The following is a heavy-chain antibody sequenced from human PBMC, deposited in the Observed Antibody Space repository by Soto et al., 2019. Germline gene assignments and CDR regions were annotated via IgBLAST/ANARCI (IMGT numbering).Heavy chain of an antibody. CDR3: TTATGSGWYADDY. CDR2: VKSKTDDGTT. D-gene: IGHD6-19*01. Sequence: EVQLVESGGGLVKPGGSLRLSCAASGFTFNNAWMNWVRQAPGKGLEWVGRVKSKTDDGTTDHAAPVKGRFTISRDDSKNTLYLQMNSLKTEDKAVYYCTTATGSGWYADDYWGQGTLVTVSS. V-gene: IGHV3-15*07. CDR1: GFTFNNAW. J-gene: IGHJ4*02.